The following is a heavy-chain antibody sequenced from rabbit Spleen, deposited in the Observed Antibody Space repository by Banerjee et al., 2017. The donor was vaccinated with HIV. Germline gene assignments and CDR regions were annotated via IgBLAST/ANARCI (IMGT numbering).Heavy chain of an antibody. V-gene: IGHV1S40*01. CDR2: ITGSSSDFT. Sequence: QSLEESGGDLVKPGASLTLTCTASGFSFSSNDYMCWVRQAPGKGLEWISCITGSSSDFTYSATWAKGRFTISKTSSTTVTLQMTSLTAADTATYFCARDTSTSFSSYGMDLWGQGTLVTVS. J-gene: IGHJ6*01. CDR3: ARDTSTSFSSYGMDL. D-gene: IGHD1-1*01. CDR1: GFSFSSNDY.